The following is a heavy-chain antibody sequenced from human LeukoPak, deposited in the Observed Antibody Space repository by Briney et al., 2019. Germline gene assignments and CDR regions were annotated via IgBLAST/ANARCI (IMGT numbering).Heavy chain of an antibody. CDR3: AKDFDWLPDY. CDR2: INRDGRTT. Sequence: GGSLRLSCVASGFTFDKYTMHWIRQAPGKGLEWVSLINRDGRTTYYADSVKGRFTISRDNSRNSLYLQMNSLRTEDSALYYCAKDFDWLPDYWGQGTLVTVSS. J-gene: IGHJ4*02. V-gene: IGHV3-43*01. D-gene: IGHD3-9*01. CDR1: GFTFDKYT.